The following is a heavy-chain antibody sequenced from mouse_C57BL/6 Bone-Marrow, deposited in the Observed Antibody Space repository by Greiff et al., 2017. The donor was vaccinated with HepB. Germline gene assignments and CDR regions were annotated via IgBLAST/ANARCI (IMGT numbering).Heavy chain of an antibody. CDR1: GFTFSDYY. Sequence: EVKLMESEGGLVQPGSSMKLSCTASGFTFSDYYMAWVRQVPEKGLEWVANINYDGSSTYYLDSLKSRFIISRDNAKNILYLQMSSLKSEDTATYYCASYYGSSETWFAYWGQGTLVTVSA. CDR3: ASYYGSSETWFAY. D-gene: IGHD1-1*01. J-gene: IGHJ3*01. V-gene: IGHV5-16*01. CDR2: INYDGSST.